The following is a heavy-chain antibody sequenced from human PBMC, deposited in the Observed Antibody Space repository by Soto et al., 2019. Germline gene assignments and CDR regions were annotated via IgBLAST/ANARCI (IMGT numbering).Heavy chain of an antibody. D-gene: IGHD3-3*01. CDR2: INSRGTYT. V-gene: IGHV3-11*06. J-gene: IGHJ6*02. CDR1: GFKFPDYH. CDR3: ACVAPTIFGAQFHQNLVDV. Sequence: QVQLVQSGGGLVEPGGSLRLSCAASGFKFPDYHMTWILQAQGKGLEWISYINSRGTYTTYADSVRGRFTVSRDNAKNSLYLQMDSLTGEDTAVYYCACVAPTIFGAQFHQNLVDVWGQGNMVTVAS.